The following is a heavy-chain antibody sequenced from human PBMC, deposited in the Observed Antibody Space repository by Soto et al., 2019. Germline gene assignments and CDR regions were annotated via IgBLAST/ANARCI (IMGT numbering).Heavy chain of an antibody. Sequence: QVQLVESGGGVVQPGRSLRLSCEASGFTFRSFAMHWVRQAPGKGLEWVAVISYDRSSIYYADSVKGRFIVSRDNSKNTLYLQMNSLRVDDTDVYYCARELTIEVVPVTLGYFQHWGQGTLVTVSS. CDR2: ISYDRSSI. CDR3: ARELTIEVVPVTLGYFQH. CDR1: GFTFRSFA. V-gene: IGHV3-30-3*01. J-gene: IGHJ1*01. D-gene: IGHD2-2*01.